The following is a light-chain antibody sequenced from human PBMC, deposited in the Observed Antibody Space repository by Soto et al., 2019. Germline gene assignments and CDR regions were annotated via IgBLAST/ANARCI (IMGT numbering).Light chain of an antibody. V-gene: IGKV3D-15*01. CDR1: QSVSSN. J-gene: IGKJ2*01. CDR3: QHRTNWPPGYT. CDR2: DTS. Sequence: EIVMTQSPATLSVSPGERATLSCRASQSVSSNLAWYQQKVGQAPRLLMFDTSTRATGIPARFSGSGSGTDFTLTISSLEAEDFGVYFCQHRTNWPPGYTFGQGTKLEI.